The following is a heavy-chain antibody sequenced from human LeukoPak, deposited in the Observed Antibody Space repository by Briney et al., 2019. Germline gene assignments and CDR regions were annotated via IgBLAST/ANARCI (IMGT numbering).Heavy chain of an antibody. V-gene: IGHV3-48*03. CDR2: ISSSVSSI. CDR1: GFTFSSYE. CDR3: AREYSGVFDY. Sequence: TGGSLRLSCAASGFTFSSYEMNWVRQAPGKGLEWVSYISSSVSSISYADSVKGRFTISRDHTKNSLYLQMNSLRAEDTAVYYCAREYSGVFDYWGQGTLVTVSS. D-gene: IGHD5-12*01. J-gene: IGHJ4*02.